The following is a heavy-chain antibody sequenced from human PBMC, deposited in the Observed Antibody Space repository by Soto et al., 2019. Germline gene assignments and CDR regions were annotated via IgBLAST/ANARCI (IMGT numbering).Heavy chain of an antibody. V-gene: IGHV4-4*02. CDR2: IYHSGST. Sequence: SETVSLTCAVYGGSISSNKWWSWVRQPPGKGLEWIGEIYHSGSTNYNPSLNSRVTISRDKSKNQFSLKLTSVTAADSAVYYCAREDHIVVVPTSLGALDVWGQGTTVTVSS. CDR3: AREDHIVVVPTSLGALDV. D-gene: IGHD2-2*01. J-gene: IGHJ6*02. CDR1: GGSISSNKW.